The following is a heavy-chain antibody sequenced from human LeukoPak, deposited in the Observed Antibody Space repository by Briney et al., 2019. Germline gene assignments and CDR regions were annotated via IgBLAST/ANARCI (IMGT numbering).Heavy chain of an antibody. V-gene: IGHV3-30-3*02. CDR3: AKYMVSGYEPYYYYGMDV. D-gene: IGHD6-25*01. Sequence: GGSLRLSCAASGFTFSSYAMHWVRQAPGKGLEWVAVISYDGSNKYYADSVKGRFTISRDNSKNTLYLQMNSLRAEDTAVYYCAKYMVSGYEPYYYYGMDVWGQGTTVTVSS. CDR2: ISYDGSNK. CDR1: GFTFSSYA. J-gene: IGHJ6*02.